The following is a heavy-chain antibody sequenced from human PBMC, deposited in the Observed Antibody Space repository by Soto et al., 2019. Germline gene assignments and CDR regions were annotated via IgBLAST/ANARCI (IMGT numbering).Heavy chain of an antibody. CDR2: IYYSGIT. V-gene: IGHV4-31*03. J-gene: IGHJ5*02. CDR1: GGCSSSGGYY. Sequence: SEMLSQTCPVCGGCSSSGGYYWSWIRQHPGKGLEWIGYIYYSGITYYNPSLKSRVTMSVDTSKNQFSLKLSSVTSADTAVYYCARSVFPWGQGTLATVSS. CDR3: ARSVFP.